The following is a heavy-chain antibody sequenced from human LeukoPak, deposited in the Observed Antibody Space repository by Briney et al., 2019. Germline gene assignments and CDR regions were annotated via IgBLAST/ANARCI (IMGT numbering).Heavy chain of an antibody. V-gene: IGHV3-15*01. Sequence: PGGSLRLSCTASGFIFSHAWMNWDRQAPGKGLQWLGRIRSGGAREYAAPAQGRFTISRDDSRNTVYLEMNNLDTDDTAVYFCAVDTPVIDAQIDYWGQGTLVTVSS. CDR2: IRSGGAR. J-gene: IGHJ4*02. CDR1: GFIFSHAW. D-gene: IGHD3-16*02. CDR3: AVDTPVIDAQIDY.